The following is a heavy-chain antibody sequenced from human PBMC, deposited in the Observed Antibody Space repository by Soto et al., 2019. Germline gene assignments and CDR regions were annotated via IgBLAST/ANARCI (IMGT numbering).Heavy chain of an antibody. Sequence: SETLSLTCAVYGGSFSGYYWSWIRQPPGKGLEWIGEINHSGSTNYNPSLKSRVTISVDTSKNQFSLKLSSVTAADTAVYYCARARGSSNDGDYYYYMDVWGKGTTVTVSS. D-gene: IGHD6-6*01. J-gene: IGHJ6*03. CDR2: INHSGST. V-gene: IGHV4-34*01. CDR1: GGSFSGYY. CDR3: ARARGSSNDGDYYYYMDV.